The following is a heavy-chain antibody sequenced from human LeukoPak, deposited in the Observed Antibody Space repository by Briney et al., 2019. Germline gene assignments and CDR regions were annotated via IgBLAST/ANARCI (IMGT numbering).Heavy chain of an antibody. CDR3: ARVAVGATYNWFDP. CDR1: GYTFTGYY. Sequence: ASVKVSCKASGYTFTGYYMHWVRQAPGQGLELMGWINPNSGGTNYAQKFQGRVTMTRDTSISTAYMELSRLRSDDTAVYYCARVAVGATYNWFDPWGQGTLVTVSS. D-gene: IGHD1-26*01. V-gene: IGHV1-2*02. J-gene: IGHJ5*02. CDR2: INPNSGGT.